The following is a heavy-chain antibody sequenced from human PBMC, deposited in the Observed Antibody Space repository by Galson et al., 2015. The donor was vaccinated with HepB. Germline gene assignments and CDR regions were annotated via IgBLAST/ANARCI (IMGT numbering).Heavy chain of an antibody. CDR2: INPSGGST. J-gene: IGHJ4*02. CDR1: GYIFTGYY. D-gene: IGHD3-22*01. CDR3: ASSRDYLFAFDY. V-gene: IGHV1-46*01. Sequence: SVKVSCKASGYIFTGYYMHWVRQAPGQGLEWMGIINPSGGSTSFAQKFQGKFTMTRDTSTSTVYMELSSLRSEDTAIYYCASSRDYLFAFDYWGQGTLVSVSS.